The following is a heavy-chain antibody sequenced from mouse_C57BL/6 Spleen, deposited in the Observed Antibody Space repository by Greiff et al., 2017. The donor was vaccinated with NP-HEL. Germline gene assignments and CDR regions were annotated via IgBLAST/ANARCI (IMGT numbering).Heavy chain of an antibody. D-gene: IGHD2-12*01. J-gene: IGHJ4*01. CDR2: IHPNSGST. V-gene: IGHV1-64*01. CDR3: ARLYSNYAMDY. CDR1: GYTFTSYW. Sequence: VQLQQPGAELVKPGASVKLSCKASGYTFTSYWMHWVKQRPGQGLEWIGMIHPNSGSTNYNEKFKSKATLTVDESSSTAYMQLSSLTSEDSAVYYCARLYSNYAMDYWGQGTSVTVSS.